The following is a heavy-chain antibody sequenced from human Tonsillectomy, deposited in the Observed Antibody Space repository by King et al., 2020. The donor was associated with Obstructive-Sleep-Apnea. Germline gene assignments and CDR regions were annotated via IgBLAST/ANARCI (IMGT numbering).Heavy chain of an antibody. CDR1: GYTFTGYY. CDR3: ARDLAGDYGDLFFDY. Sequence: QVQLVESGAEVKKPGASVKVSCKASGYTFTGYYMHGVRQAPGQGLEWMGWINPNSGGTNYAQKFQGWVTMTRDKSISTAYMELRWLRSDDTAVYYCARDLAGDYGDLFFDYWGQGTLVTVSS. J-gene: IGHJ4*02. V-gene: IGHV1-2*04. D-gene: IGHD4-17*01. CDR2: INPNSGGT.